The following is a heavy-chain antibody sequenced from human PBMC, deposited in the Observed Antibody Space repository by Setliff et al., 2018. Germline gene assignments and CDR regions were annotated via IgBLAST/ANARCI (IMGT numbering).Heavy chain of an antibody. V-gene: IGHV4-30-2*01. D-gene: IGHD3-10*01. CDR3: ARGGGYGSGGSFHNASFDY. J-gene: IGHJ4*02. CDR1: GGSISSGGAS. Sequence: SAPLSLTCAVSGGSISSGGASWSWVRQPPGKGLEWIGYIYHAGSTYYNPSLESRVTISIDKPNKQFSLELRSLTAADTALYYCARGGGYGSGGSFHNASFDYWGQGMLVTVSS. CDR2: IYHAGST.